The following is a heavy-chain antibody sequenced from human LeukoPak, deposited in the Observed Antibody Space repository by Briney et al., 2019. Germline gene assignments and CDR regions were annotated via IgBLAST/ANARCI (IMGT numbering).Heavy chain of an antibody. CDR2: IYYSGST. CDR3: ARGGDSGSYWVY. V-gene: IGHV4-39*01. Sequence: PSETLSLTCTVSGGSISSSSYYWGWIRQPPGKGLEWIGSIYYSGSTYYNPSLKSRVTISVDTSKNQFSLKLSSVTAADTAVYYCARGGDSGSYWVYWGQGTLVTVSS. CDR1: GGSISSSSYY. D-gene: IGHD1-26*01. J-gene: IGHJ4*02.